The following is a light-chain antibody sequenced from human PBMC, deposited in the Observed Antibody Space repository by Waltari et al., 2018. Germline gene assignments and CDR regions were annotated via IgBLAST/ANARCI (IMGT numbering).Light chain of an antibody. Sequence: EHPPQFPVTYTPDSDQRQGSGAPSRFSGSKDTSANAHILLSPGLQSEDEAYYYCMILHNNAVVFGGGTKLTVL. CDR2: YTPDSDQ. V-gene: IGLV5-45*01. CDR3: MILHNNAVV. J-gene: IGLJ3*02.